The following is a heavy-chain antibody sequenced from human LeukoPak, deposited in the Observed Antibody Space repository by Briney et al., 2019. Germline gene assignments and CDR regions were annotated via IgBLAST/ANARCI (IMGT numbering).Heavy chain of an antibody. J-gene: IGHJ5*02. Sequence: GGSLRLSCATSDFTFSNAWMNWVRQAPGKGLEWVGRIRSNSDGGTIDYAAPVKGRFTLSRDDSKTTLYLQMNSLQTEDTAVYYCATDFYDSTWGQGTLVTVSS. D-gene: IGHD3-22*01. V-gene: IGHV3-15*07. CDR3: ATDFYDST. CDR2: IRSNSDGGTI. CDR1: DFTFSNAW.